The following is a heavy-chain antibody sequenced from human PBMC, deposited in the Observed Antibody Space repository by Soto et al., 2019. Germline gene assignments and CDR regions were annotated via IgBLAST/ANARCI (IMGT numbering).Heavy chain of an antibody. V-gene: IGHV1-58*01. CDR1: GFTFSSSA. D-gene: IGHD3-9*01. J-gene: IGHJ5*02. CDR2: IDVGSANA. CDR3: ARTYYDILTAYRNWFDP. Sequence: ASVKVSCKTSGFTFSSSAVHWVRQARGHRLQWIGWIDVGSANANYAQMLQERVTISRDMSTSTAYMELSSLRPEDTAVYYCARTYYDILTAYRNWFDPWGQGTLVTVSS.